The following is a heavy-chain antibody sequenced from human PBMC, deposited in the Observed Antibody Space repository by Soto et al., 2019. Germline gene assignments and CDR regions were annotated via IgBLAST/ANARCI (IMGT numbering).Heavy chain of an antibody. CDR3: ARLRSRGVIPSVYFDY. Sequence: SETLSLTCTVSGGSISSYYWSWIRQPPGKGLEWIGYIYYSGSTNYNPSLKSRVTISVDTSKNQFSLKLSSVTAADTAVYYCARLRSRGVIPSVYFDYWGQGTLVTVSS. V-gene: IGHV4-59*08. CDR1: GGSISSYY. J-gene: IGHJ4*02. CDR2: IYYSGST. D-gene: IGHD3-10*01.